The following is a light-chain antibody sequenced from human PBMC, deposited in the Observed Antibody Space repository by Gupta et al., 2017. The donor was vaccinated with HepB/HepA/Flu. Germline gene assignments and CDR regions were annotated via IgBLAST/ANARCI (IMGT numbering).Light chain of an antibody. V-gene: IGLV1-51*01. J-gene: IGLJ2*01. Sequence: QSVLTQPPSVSAAPGHQVTIACSGSTSNIGNNYVFWYQKFPGKAPKLLIYGNNKRPSGTPDRFSGSKSGTSATLDITGLQTGDEAEYYCGTWDYDLSVVFGGGTKLSVL. CDR1: TSNIGNNY. CDR2: GNN. CDR3: GTWDYDLSVV.